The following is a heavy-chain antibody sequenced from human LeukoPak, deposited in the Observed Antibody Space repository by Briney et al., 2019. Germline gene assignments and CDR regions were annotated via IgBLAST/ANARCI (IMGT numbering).Heavy chain of an antibody. Sequence: SETLSLTCSVSGGSISSYYWCWIRQPPGKGLEWIGYIYYSGSTNYNPSLKSRVTISVDTSKNQFSLKLSSVTAADTAVYYCARVAYSSGWYINYWGQGTLVTVSS. CDR1: GGSISSYY. CDR3: ARVAYSSGWYINY. CDR2: IYYSGST. D-gene: IGHD6-19*01. V-gene: IGHV4-59*01. J-gene: IGHJ4*02.